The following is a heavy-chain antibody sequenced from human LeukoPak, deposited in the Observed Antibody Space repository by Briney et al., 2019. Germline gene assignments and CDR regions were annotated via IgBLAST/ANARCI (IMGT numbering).Heavy chain of an antibody. J-gene: IGHJ5*02. CDR3: ARERRWDIVLMVYAPYNWFDP. CDR1: GGAFSGYY. Sequence: SETLSLTCAVYGGAFSGYYWSWIRQPPGKGLEWIGEINHSGSTNYNPSLKSRVTISVDTSKNQFSLKLSSVTAADTAVYYCARERRWDIVLMVYAPYNWFDPWGQGTLVTVSS. V-gene: IGHV4-34*01. D-gene: IGHD2-8*01. CDR2: INHSGST.